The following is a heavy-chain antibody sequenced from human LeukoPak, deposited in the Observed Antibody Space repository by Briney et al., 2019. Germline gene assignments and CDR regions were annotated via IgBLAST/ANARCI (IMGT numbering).Heavy chain of an antibody. Sequence: PSETLSLTCAVYGGSFSGYYWSWIRQPPGKGLEWIGEINHSGSTNYNPSLKSRVTISVDTSKNQFSLKLSSVTAADTAVYYCARDLRGYSYGGPRGWFDPWGQGTLVTVSS. CDR2: INHSGST. CDR1: GGSFSGYY. D-gene: IGHD5-18*01. CDR3: ARDLRGYSYGGPRGWFDP. V-gene: IGHV4-34*01. J-gene: IGHJ5*02.